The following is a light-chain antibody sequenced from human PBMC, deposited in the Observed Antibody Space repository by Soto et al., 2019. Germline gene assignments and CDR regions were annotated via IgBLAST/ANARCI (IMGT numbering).Light chain of an antibody. CDR1: QSISSY. CDR3: QQGYSTQPFN. Sequence: DIPMTQSPSSLSASVGDRVTITCRASQSISSYLNWYQHKPGKAPQLRIYAASSLQSGVPSRFSGSGSGTDFTLTISSLQPEDCATYYGQQGYSTQPFNFGPGTKVYIK. J-gene: IGKJ3*01. CDR2: AAS. V-gene: IGKV1-39*01.